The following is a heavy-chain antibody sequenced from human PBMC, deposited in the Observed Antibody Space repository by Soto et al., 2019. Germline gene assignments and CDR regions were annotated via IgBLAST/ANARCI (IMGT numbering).Heavy chain of an antibody. V-gene: IGHV4-59*13. Sequence: QVRLHESGPGLVKPSETLSLTCTVSTDSFNDYYWSWIRQPPGKGLEWIGSIYHTGNTNYNPCLKSRLSISVDTSKMQFSLSLRSVTAADTAVYYCARAVGIHDAFDIWGQGTLVTVSS. CDR2: IYHTGNT. J-gene: IGHJ3*02. CDR1: TDSFNDYY. CDR3: ARAVGIHDAFDI. D-gene: IGHD5-18*01.